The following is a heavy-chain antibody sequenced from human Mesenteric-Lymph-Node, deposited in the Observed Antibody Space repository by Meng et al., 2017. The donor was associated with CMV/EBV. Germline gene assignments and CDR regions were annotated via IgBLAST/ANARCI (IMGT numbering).Heavy chain of an antibody. CDR3: ARDPDGLDV. J-gene: IGHJ6*02. V-gene: IGHV3-7*01. Sequence: GESLKISCAASGFTFSNAWMSWVRQAPGKGLEWVANIKRDGSEKYYVDSVKGRFTISRDNARNSLYLQMNSLRAEDTAVYYCARDPDGLDVWGQGTTVTVSS. CDR1: GFTFSNAW. CDR2: IKRDGSEK.